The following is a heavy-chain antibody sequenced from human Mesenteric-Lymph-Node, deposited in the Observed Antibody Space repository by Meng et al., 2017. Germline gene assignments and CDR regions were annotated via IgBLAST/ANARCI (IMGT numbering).Heavy chain of an antibody. CDR1: GFRFDDYA. CDR3: AIDLNYYASGTN. V-gene: IGHV3-9*01. D-gene: IGHD3-10*01. CDR2: ISSSGRI. Sequence: SLKISCAASGFRFDDYAMHWVRQAPGKGLEWVAGISSSGRIDYGGSVKGRFTVSRDNARNSLYLQMSSLRPEDTAFYYCAIDLNYYASGTNWGQGTLVTVSS. J-gene: IGHJ4*02.